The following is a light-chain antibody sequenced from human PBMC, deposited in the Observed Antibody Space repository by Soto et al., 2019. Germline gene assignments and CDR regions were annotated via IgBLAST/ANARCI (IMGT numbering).Light chain of an antibody. V-gene: IGLV2-14*01. CDR2: DVS. J-gene: IGLJ2*01. Sequence: QSVLTQPASVSGSPGQSITISCTGTSSDVGGYNYVSWYQQHPGKAPKLMIYDVSNRRSGVSNRFSGSKSGNTASLTISGLRAEDEADYYCSSYTSSSTLGFGGGTKLTVL. CDR3: SSYTSSSTLG. CDR1: SSDVGGYNY.